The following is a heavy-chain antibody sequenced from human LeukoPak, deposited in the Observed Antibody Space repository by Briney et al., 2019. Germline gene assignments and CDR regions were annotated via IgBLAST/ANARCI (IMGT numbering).Heavy chain of an antibody. J-gene: IGHJ5*02. D-gene: IGHD2-2*01. CDR3: ARGYCSSTSCYGDNWFDP. CDR1: GGSISSGSYY. Sequence: SETLSLTCTVSGGSISSGSYYWSWIRQPAGKGLEWIGRIYTSGSTNYNPSLKSRVTISVDTSKNQFSLKLSSVTAADTAVYYCARGYCSSTSCYGDNWFDPWGQGTLVTVSS. V-gene: IGHV4-61*02. CDR2: IYTSGST.